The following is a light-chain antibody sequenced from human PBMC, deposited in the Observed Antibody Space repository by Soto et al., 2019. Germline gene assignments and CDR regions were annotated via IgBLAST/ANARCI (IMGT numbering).Light chain of an antibody. CDR1: SSNIRSNY. CDR3: AAWDDSLSGVV. CDR2: RNN. Sequence: QSVLTQPPSASGTPGQRVTISCSGSSSNIRSNYVYWYQQLPGTAPKLLIYRNNQRPSGVPDRFPGSKSGTSASLAISGLRSEDEADYYCAAWDDSLSGVVFGGGTKVTVL. J-gene: IGLJ2*01. V-gene: IGLV1-47*01.